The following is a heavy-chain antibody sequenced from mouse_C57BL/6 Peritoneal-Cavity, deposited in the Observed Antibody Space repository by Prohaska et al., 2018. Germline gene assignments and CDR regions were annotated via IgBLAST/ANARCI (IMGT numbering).Heavy chain of an antibody. D-gene: IGHD2-1*01. CDR3: MRYGNYWYFDV. CDR1: GFTFSGFW. J-gene: IGHJ1*03. CDR2: INSDGSAI. Sequence: EVQLLETGGGLVQPGGSRGLSCEGSGFTFSGFWMSWVRHTPGKTLEWIGDINSDGSAINYAPSIKDRFTIFRDNDKSTLYLQMGNVRSEDTATYFCMRYGNYWYFDVWGTGTTVTVSS. V-gene: IGHV11-2*01.